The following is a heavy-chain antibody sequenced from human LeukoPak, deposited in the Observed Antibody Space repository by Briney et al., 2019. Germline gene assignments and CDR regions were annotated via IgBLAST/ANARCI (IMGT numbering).Heavy chain of an antibody. CDR1: RGTLSSYS. Sequence: SVNLSCMASRGTLSSYSIRWVRQAPGQWLEWMGGIIPIFGSANFAQKFQGRVTITADDSTNTAYMELSSLRSEDTAFYYCARGLSRWSTPTSSYYYRMDVWGQGTTVVVSS. V-gene: IGHV1-69*13. CDR3: ARGLSRWSTPTSSYYYRMDV. J-gene: IGHJ6*02. CDR2: IIPIFGSA. D-gene: IGHD4-23*01.